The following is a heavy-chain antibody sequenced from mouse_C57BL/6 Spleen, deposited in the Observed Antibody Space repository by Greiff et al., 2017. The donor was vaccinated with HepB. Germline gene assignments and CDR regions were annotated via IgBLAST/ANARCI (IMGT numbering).Heavy chain of an antibody. CDR2: IYPGDGDT. CDR1: GYAFSSYW. J-gene: IGHJ4*01. Sequence: QVQLQQSGAELVKPGASVKISCKASGYAFSSYWMNWVKQRPGQGLEWIGQIYPGDGDTNYNGKFKGKATLTADKSSSTAYMQLSSLTSEDSAVYFCARGNPPCAMDYWGQGTSVTVSS. V-gene: IGHV1-80*01. CDR3: ARGNPPCAMDY.